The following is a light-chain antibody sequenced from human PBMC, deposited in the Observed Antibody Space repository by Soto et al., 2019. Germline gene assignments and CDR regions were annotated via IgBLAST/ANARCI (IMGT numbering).Light chain of an antibody. V-gene: IGKV3-15*01. CDR2: SAS. J-gene: IGKJ1*01. Sequence: EIVITQSPAPLSVSPGKRVTLSCRASQSVTNTLAWYQQKPGQAPRLLIYSASTRPIGIPVRFSGSGSGTEFTLTITSLQSEDFAIYYCQQYHDWPRTFGQGTKVDI. CDR1: QSVTNT. CDR3: QQYHDWPRT.